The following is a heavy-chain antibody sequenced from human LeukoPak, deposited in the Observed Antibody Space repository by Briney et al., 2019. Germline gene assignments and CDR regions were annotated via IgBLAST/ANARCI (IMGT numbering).Heavy chain of an antibody. CDR1: GGSISGHY. D-gene: IGHD3-22*01. V-gene: IGHV4-59*11. CDR2: IYYSEST. J-gene: IGHJ4*02. Sequence: SETLSLTCTVSGGSISGHYWSWIRQPPGKGLEWIGYIYYSESTNYNPSLKSRVTISVDTSKNQFSLKLSSVTAADTAVYYCARARGYYDSSGYLDWGQGTLVTVSS. CDR3: ARARGYYDSSGYLD.